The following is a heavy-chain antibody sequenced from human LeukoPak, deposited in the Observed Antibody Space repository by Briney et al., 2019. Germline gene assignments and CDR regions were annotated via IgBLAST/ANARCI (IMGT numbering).Heavy chain of an antibody. D-gene: IGHD2-2*01. J-gene: IGHJ6*02. Sequence: SETLSLTCAVYGGSFSGYYWSWVRQPPGKGLEWIGEINHSGSTNYNPSLKSRVTISVDTSKNQFSLKLSSVTAADTAVYYCARFLGPAAMGYYYYYGMDVWGQGTTVTVSS. CDR1: GGSFSGYY. CDR3: ARFLGPAAMGYYYYYGMDV. V-gene: IGHV4-34*01. CDR2: INHSGST.